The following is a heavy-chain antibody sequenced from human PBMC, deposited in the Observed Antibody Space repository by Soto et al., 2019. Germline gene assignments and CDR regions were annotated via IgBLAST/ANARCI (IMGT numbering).Heavy chain of an antibody. CDR2: INHSGST. D-gene: IGHD3-10*01. CDR3: ARGVLWFGELLDY. CDR1: GGSFSGYY. V-gene: IGHV4-34*01. Sequence: SETLSLTCAVYGGSFSGYYWSWIRQPPGKGLEWIGEINHSGSTNYNPSLKSRVTISVDTSKNQFSLKLSSVTAADTAVYYCARGVLWFGELLDYWGQGALVTVSS. J-gene: IGHJ4*02.